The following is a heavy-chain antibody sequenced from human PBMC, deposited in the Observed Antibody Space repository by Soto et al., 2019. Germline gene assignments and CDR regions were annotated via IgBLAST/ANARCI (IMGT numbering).Heavy chain of an antibody. CDR1: GYSFTSYW. Sequence: GESLKISCKGSGYSFTSYWIGWVRQMPGKGLEWMGIIYPGDSDTRYSPSFQGQVTISADKSISTAYLQWSSLKASDTAMYYCGRPSIFGVDYYYGMDLWGQGTTVTGS. CDR2: IYPGDSDT. D-gene: IGHD3-3*02. CDR3: GRPSIFGVDYYYGMDL. J-gene: IGHJ6*02. V-gene: IGHV5-51*01.